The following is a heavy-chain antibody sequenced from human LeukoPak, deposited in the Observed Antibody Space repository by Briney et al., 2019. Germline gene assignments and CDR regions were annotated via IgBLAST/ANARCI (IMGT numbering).Heavy chain of an antibody. J-gene: IGHJ6*02. D-gene: IGHD2-2*01. Sequence: GGSLKLSCAASGFTFSSYSMNWVRQAPGKGLEWVSSISGSSSYIYYADSVKGRFTISRDNAKKSLYLQMNSLRAEDTAVYYCARARDCSSTSCYYYYYYGMDVWGQGTTVTVSS. CDR2: ISGSSSYI. V-gene: IGHV3-21*01. CDR1: GFTFSSYS. CDR3: ARARDCSSTSCYYYYYYGMDV.